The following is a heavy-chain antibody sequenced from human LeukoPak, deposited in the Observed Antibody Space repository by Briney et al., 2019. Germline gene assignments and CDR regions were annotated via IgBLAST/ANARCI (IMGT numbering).Heavy chain of an antibody. CDR3: ARPVEMATSPFDY. CDR2: IYPDGSDT. J-gene: IGHJ4*02. Sequence: GESLRISCKGSGYIFANYWIAWVRQMPGKGLEWMGIIYPDGSDTRYSPSFQGQVTISADKSIVTAYLQWSSLKASDTAMYYCARPVEMATSPFDYWGQGTLVTVSS. D-gene: IGHD5-24*01. CDR1: GYIFANYW. V-gene: IGHV5-51*01.